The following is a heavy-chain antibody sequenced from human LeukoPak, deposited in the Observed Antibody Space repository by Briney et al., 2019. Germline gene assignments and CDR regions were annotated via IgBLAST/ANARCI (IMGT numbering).Heavy chain of an antibody. CDR3: ARGTVVRIFDQ. Sequence: PGGSLRLSCAASGFTFSSYWMTWVRQAPGKGLEWVANIKQDGSEKYYVDSVKGRFTISRDNAKNSLYLQMNSLRAEDTAVYYCARGTVVRIFDQWGQGTLVTVSS. V-gene: IGHV3-7*01. J-gene: IGHJ4*02. CDR2: IKQDGSEK. CDR1: GFTFSSYW. D-gene: IGHD4-23*01.